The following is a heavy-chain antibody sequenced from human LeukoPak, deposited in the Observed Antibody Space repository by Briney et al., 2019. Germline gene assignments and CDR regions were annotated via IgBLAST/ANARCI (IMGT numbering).Heavy chain of an antibody. CDR2: ISSSGSTI. J-gene: IGHJ4*02. V-gene: IGHV3-48*03. Sequence: GGSLRLSCAASGFTFSSYEMNWVRQAPEKGLEWVSYISSSGSTIYYADSVKGRFTISRDNAKNSLYLLMNSLRAEDTAVYYCARDERVRGGNFDYWGQGTLVTVSS. D-gene: IGHD3-10*01. CDR3: ARDERVRGGNFDY. CDR1: GFTFSSYE.